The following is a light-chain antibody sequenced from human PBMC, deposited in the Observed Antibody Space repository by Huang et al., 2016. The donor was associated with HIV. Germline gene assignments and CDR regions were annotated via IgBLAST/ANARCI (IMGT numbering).Light chain of an antibody. CDR3: QQYDVLPPGYT. J-gene: IGKJ2*01. CDR2: DVS. CDR1: HDIGNF. V-gene: IGKV1-33*01. Sequence: DIQMTQSPSSLSVSIGDRVTITCQASHDIGNFLNWYQQKPGKAPKLRIYDVSNLETGVPSRFSGSGSGTEFTFTISSLQPEDIATYYCQQYDVLPPGYTFGQGTKMEIK.